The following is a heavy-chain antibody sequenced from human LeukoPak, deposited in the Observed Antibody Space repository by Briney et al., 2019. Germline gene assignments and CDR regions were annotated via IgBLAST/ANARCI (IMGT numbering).Heavy chain of an antibody. CDR3: ARSMAQDVDAFDI. J-gene: IGHJ3*02. Sequence: GGSLRLSCAASAFTFSSYGMHWVRQAPGKGLEWVAYIQYDRTNEQYAHSVKGRFRISRDNSKNILYLQMNSLRAEDTAVYYCARSMAQDVDAFDIWGQGTMVTVSS. CDR2: IQYDRTNE. CDR1: AFTFSSYG. D-gene: IGHD2-21*01. V-gene: IGHV3-30*02.